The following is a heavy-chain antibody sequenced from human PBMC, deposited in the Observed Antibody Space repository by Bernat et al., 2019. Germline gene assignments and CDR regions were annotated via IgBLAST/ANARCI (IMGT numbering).Heavy chain of an antibody. J-gene: IGHJ5*02. Sequence: EVQLVESGGGLVQPGGSLRLSCAASGFTVSSNYMSWVRQAPGKGLEWVSDIYSGGSTYYADAVESRFTISRDNSKNTLYLQMNSMRAEDTAVYYCAREYCSSTSFYPNWFDPWGQGTLVTVSS. V-gene: IGHV3-66*01. D-gene: IGHD2-2*01. CDR3: AREYCSSTSFYPNWFDP. CDR2: IYSGGST. CDR1: GFTVSSNY.